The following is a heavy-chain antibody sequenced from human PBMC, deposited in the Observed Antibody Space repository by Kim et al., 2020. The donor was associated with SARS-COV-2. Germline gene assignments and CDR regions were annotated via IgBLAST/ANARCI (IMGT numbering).Heavy chain of an antibody. CDR3: SCFFVFVINYYY. CDR1: GDSISSRSYY. CDR2: FFYTGAT. D-gene: IGHD3-16*02. V-gene: IGHV4-39*01. J-gene: IGHJ6*01. Sequence: SETLSLTCTVSGDSISSRSYYWAWFLQPLWNGLVWFGSFFYTGATYYNPSLNCRLTLSVYTSKNQFSLHLFSVTAPSTSVFSCSCFFVFVINYYY.